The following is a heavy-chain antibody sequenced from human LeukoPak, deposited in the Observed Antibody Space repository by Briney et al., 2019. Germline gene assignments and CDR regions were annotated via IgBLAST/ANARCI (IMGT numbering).Heavy chain of an antibody. CDR2: ISYDGINK. V-gene: IGHV3-30-3*01. CDR1: GFTFSTYA. CDR3: ARERQQLADY. J-gene: IGHJ4*02. D-gene: IGHD6-13*01. Sequence: GGSLRLSCEASGFTFSTYAMHWFRQAPGKGLEWVAVISYDGINKHNADSVKGRIIISRDNSKNTLYLQLNNLRAEDTAMYYCARERQQLADYWGQGTLVTVSS.